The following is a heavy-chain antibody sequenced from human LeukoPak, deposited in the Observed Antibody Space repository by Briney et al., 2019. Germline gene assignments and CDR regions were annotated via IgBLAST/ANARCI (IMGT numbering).Heavy chain of an antibody. J-gene: IGHJ4*02. CDR2: IGAAGSTI. V-gene: IGHV3-48*01. CDR3: ARDSSTYAGPPDY. D-gene: IGHD2-2*01. CDR1: GFIFSSYA. Sequence: GGSLRLSCAASGFIFSSYAMNWVRQAPGKGLEWVSYIGAAGSTIYYADSVKGRFTISRDNAKNSLFLQMNSLRAEDTAVYYCARDSSTYAGPPDYWGQGTLVTVSS.